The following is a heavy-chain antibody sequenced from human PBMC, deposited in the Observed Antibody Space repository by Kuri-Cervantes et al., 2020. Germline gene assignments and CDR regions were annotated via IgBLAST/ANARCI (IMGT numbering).Heavy chain of an antibody. J-gene: IGHJ3*02. Sequence: SQTLSLTCAVYGGSFRGYYWSWIRQPPGKGLEWIGEVNHSGSTNYNPSLKSRVTISVDTSKNQFSLKLTSVTAADTAVYYCARAVMVVATNAFDIWGQGTMVTVSS. CDR1: GGSFRGYY. CDR3: ARAVMVVATNAFDI. CDR2: VNHSGST. D-gene: IGHD2-15*01. V-gene: IGHV4-34*01.